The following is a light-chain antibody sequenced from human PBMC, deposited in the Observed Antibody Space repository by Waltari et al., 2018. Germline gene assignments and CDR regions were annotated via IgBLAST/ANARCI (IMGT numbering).Light chain of an antibody. J-gene: IGKJ1*01. V-gene: IGKV3-20*01. Sequence: CRASQGVSRALAWYQQKPGQPPRLLIFGASNRATGIPDRFSGSGSGTDFSLTISRLEPEDFAVYYCQHYVRLPATFGQGTKVEIK. CDR2: GAS. CDR3: QHYVRLPAT. CDR1: QGVSRA.